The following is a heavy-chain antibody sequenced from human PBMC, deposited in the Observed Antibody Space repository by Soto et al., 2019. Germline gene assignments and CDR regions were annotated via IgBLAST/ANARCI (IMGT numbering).Heavy chain of an antibody. CDR3: ARDPPPPDF. V-gene: IGHV1-18*01. Sequence: VKVSCKARGYTFASYSISWMRQAPGQGLEWMGWISSYNGSTNYAQKLQGRVTMTTDTYTSTAYMELRSLRSDDTAVYYCARDPPPPDFWGRGTLVTVSS. J-gene: IGHJ4*02. CDR2: ISSYNGST. CDR1: GYTFASYS.